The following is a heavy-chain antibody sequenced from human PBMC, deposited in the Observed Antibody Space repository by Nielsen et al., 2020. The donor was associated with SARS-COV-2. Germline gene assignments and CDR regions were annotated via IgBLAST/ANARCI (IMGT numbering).Heavy chain of an antibody. CDR1: GFTFISLW. Sequence: GGSLRLSCAASGFTFISLWMSWVRQVPGKGLEWVADIKPDGSEKFYVDSVKGRFTISRDNAKNSMSLQMNSLRVEDTAVYYCARDWSRAFDVWGQGTMVTVSS. CDR3: ARDWSRAFDV. J-gene: IGHJ3*01. V-gene: IGHV3-7*01. CDR2: IKPDGSEK.